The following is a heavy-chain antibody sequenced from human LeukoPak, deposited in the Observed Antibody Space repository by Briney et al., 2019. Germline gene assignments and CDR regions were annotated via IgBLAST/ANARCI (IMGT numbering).Heavy chain of an antibody. V-gene: IGHV3-33*06. Sequence: GGSLRLSCAASGFTFSSYGMHWVRQAPGKGLEWVAVIWYDGSNKYYADSGKGRFTISRDNSKNTLYLQMNSLRAEDTAVYYCAKLGGQELHNYYVAVCGKGTTVAVSS. CDR1: GFTFSSYG. CDR2: IWYDGSNK. J-gene: IGHJ6*03. D-gene: IGHD3-16*01. CDR3: AKLGGQELHNYYVAV.